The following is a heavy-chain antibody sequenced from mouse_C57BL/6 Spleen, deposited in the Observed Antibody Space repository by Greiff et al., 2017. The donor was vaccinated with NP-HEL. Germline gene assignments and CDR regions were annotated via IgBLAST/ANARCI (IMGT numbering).Heavy chain of an antibody. D-gene: IGHD2-1*01. CDR1: GYSFTGYF. CDR3: ARNYGKDAMDY. J-gene: IGHJ4*01. V-gene: IGHV1-20*01. CDR2: INPYNGDT. Sequence: VHVKQSGPELVKPGDSVKISCKASGYSFTGYFMNWVMQSHGKSLEWIGRINPYNGDTFYNQKFKGKATLTVDKSSSTAHMELRSLTSEDSAVYYCARNYGKDAMDYWGQGTSVTVSS.